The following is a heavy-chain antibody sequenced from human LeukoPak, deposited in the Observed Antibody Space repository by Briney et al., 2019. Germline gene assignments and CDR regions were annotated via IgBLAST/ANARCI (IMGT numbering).Heavy chain of an antibody. CDR1: GGSISSGSYY. D-gene: IGHD3-22*01. CDR3: ARASYSYDISGWVPFDY. J-gene: IGHJ4*02. V-gene: IGHV4-61*02. CDR2: IYTSGST. Sequence: SETLSLTCTVSGGSISSGSYYWSWIRQPAGKGLEWIGRIYTSGSTNYNPSLKSRVTISGDTSENQFSLRLSSVTAADTAVYYCARASYSYDISGWVPFDYWGQGTLVTVSS.